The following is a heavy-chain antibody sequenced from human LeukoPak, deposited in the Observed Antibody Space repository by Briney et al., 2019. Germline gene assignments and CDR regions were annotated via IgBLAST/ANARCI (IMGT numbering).Heavy chain of an antibody. Sequence: PGGSLRLSCAASGFTFDDYAMHWVRQAPGKGLEWVSGISWNSGSLGHADSVKGRFTISRDNAKNSLYLQMNSLRAEDTALYYCAKDIGMGYCSGGSCYYGGVDYWGQGTLVTVSS. D-gene: IGHD2-15*01. CDR1: GFTFDDYA. J-gene: IGHJ4*02. CDR2: ISWNSGSL. V-gene: IGHV3-9*01. CDR3: AKDIGMGYCSGGSCYYGGVDY.